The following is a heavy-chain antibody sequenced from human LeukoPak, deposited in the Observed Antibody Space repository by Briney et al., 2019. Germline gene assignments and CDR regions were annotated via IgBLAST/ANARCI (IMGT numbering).Heavy chain of an antibody. CDR2: IIPIFGTA. CDR1: GGTFSSYA. J-gene: IGHJ4*02. V-gene: IGHV1-69*06. CDR3: ARDITGDSSGYYRALDY. Sequence: ASVKVSCKASGGTFSSYAISWARQAPGQGLGWMGGIIPIFGTANYAQKFQGRVTITADKSTSTAYMELSSLRSEDTAVYYCARDITGDSSGYYRALDYWGQGTLVTVSS. D-gene: IGHD3-22*01.